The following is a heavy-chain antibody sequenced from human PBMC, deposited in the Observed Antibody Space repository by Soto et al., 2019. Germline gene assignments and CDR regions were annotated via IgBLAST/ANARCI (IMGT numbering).Heavy chain of an antibody. CDR2: IYNSVAT. D-gene: IGHD3-10*01. J-gene: IGHJ5*02. V-gene: IGHV4-59*01. Sequence: SETLSLTCTLSVASNSMRYWSWIRRPPGKGLEYIGFIYNSVATNYSPSLKSRATILVDTSKNQLSLKLTSVTAADTAVYYCAGGVEVRGVIRWSDPWGQGTLVTVSS. CDR1: VASNSMRY. CDR3: AGGVEVRGVIRWSDP.